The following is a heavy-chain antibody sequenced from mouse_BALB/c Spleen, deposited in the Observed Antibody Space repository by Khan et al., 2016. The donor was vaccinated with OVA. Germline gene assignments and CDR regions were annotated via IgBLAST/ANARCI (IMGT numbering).Heavy chain of an antibody. CDR3: ARSNYGPLAY. D-gene: IGHD1-1*02. CDR1: GFTFSSFT. CDR2: ISSGGDNT. V-gene: IGHV5-9*03. Sequence: EVELVESGGGLVKPGGSLKLSCAASGFTFSSFTMYWVRQTPEKRLEWVASISSGGDNTYYPDSVKGRLTISRDNAKNNLYLQMSSLRSEDTALYYCARSNYGPLAYWGQGTLVTVSA. J-gene: IGHJ3*01.